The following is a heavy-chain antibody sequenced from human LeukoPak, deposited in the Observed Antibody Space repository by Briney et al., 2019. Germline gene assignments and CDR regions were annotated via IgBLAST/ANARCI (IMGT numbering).Heavy chain of an antibody. CDR3: ARIDYGDYGLGY. CDR1: GFTFSSYA. CDR2: ISYDGSNK. V-gene: IGHV3-30*04. Sequence: GGSLRLSCAASGFTFSSYAMHWVRQAPGKGLEWVAVISYDGSNKYYADSVKGRFTISRDNSKNTLYLQMNSLRAEDTAVYYCARIDYGDYGLGYWGQGTLVTVSP. J-gene: IGHJ4*02. D-gene: IGHD4-17*01.